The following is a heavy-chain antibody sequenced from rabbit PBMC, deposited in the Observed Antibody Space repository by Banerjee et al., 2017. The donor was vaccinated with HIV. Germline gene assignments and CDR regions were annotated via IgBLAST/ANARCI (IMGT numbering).Heavy chain of an antibody. V-gene: IGHV1S45*01. CDR1: GFSFSNKCV. CDR2: IDAGYRANT. CDR3: ARDLAAVTGWNFGL. Sequence: QEQLVESGGGLVKPEGSLTLTCTASGFSFSNKCVMCWVRQAPGKGLEWIACIDAGYRANTYYASWAKGRFTISKTSSTTVTLQMTSLTAADTATYFCARDLAAVTGWNFGLWGQGTLVTVS. D-gene: IGHD7-1*01. J-gene: IGHJ3*01.